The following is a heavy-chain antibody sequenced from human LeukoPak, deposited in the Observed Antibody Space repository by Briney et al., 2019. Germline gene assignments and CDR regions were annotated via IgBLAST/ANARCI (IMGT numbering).Heavy chain of an antibody. V-gene: IGHV3-7*01. CDR2: IKQDGIEK. CDR1: GFTRSSYW. D-gene: IGHD6-19*01. CDR3: ARIRRGWSQNWDY. J-gene: IGHJ4*02. Sequence: PGGSLRLSCAPSGFTRSSYWMSWVRQAPGRGLECVANIKQDGIEKYYVDSVKGRFTISRDNAKNSLYLQMNSLRAEDTAVYYCARIRRGWSQNWDYWGQGTLVTVSS.